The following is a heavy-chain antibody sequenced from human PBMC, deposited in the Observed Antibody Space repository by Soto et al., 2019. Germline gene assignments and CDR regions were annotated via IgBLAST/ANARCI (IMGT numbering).Heavy chain of an antibody. V-gene: IGHV3-23*01. CDR3: AKEKISTSCCNWFDP. D-gene: IGHD2-2*01. J-gene: IGHJ5*02. Sequence: LTLYGATRRTSIVNNAMSRVRQAPGKGLEWVSAISGSGGSTYYADSVKGRFTISRDNSKNTLYLQMNSLRAEDTAVYYCAKEKISTSCCNWFDPWGQGT. CDR1: RTSIVNNA. CDR2: ISGSGGST.